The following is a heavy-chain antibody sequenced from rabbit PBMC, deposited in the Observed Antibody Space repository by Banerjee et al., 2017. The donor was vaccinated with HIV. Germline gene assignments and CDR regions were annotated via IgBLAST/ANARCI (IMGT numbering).Heavy chain of an antibody. V-gene: IGHV1S43*01. CDR3: ARDGPGGSYFAL. CDR2: IGTRDGST. J-gene: IGHJ4*01. D-gene: IGHD8-1*01. Sequence: QEQLEESGGGLVKPGGTLTLTCKASGIDFSNYYYMYWVRQAPGKGLELIAWIGTRDGSTYYASWVNGRFTISRRTSLNTVFLQMTSLTAADTATYFCARDGPGGSYFALWGPGTLVTVS. CDR1: GIDFSNYYY.